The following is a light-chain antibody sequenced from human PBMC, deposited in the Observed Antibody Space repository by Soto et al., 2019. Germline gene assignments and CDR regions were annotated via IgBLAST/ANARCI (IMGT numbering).Light chain of an antibody. J-gene: IGLJ2*01. CDR1: SSDVGGYNY. Sequence: QSALTQPASVSGSHGQSITISCTGTSSDVGGYNYVSWYQQHPGKAPKLMIYEVSNRPSGVSNRFSGSKSGNTASLTISGLQAEDEADYYCSSYTSSSTLEFGGGTKLTVL. CDR2: EVS. V-gene: IGLV2-14*01. CDR3: SSYTSSSTLE.